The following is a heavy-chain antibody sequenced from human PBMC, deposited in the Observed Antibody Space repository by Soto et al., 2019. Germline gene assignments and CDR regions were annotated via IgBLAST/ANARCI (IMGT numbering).Heavy chain of an antibody. J-gene: IGHJ6*03. CDR3: ARHFKGDGSGSYDNVVKNYYYIDV. V-gene: IGHV4-59*08. D-gene: IGHD3-10*01. CDR2: IYYSGST. CDR1: GGSISSYY. Sequence: QVQLQESGPGLVKPSETLSLTCTVSGGSISSYYWSWIRQPPGKGLEWIGYIYYSGSTNYNPSLNSRDPMAVDTSKTQFSLELSSVTAESTAVYYCARHFKGDGSGSYDNVVKNYYYIDVWGKETTVTVSS.